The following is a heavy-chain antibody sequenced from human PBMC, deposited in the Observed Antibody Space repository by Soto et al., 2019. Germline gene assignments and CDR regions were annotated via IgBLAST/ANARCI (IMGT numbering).Heavy chain of an antibody. Sequence: WGSLRLPCSASGFTFSSYAMSWFRQAPGKGLEWVSAISGSGGSTYYADSVKGRFTISRDNSKNTLYLQMNSLRAEDTAVYYCAKVGQDIVVVPAAILSYYYYGMDVWGQGTTVTVSS. D-gene: IGHD2-2*01. J-gene: IGHJ6*02. CDR1: GFTFSSYA. V-gene: IGHV3-23*01. CDR2: ISGSGGST. CDR3: AKVGQDIVVVPAAILSYYYYGMDV.